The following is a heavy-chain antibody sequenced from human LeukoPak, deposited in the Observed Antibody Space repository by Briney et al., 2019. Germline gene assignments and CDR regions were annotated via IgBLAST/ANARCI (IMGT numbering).Heavy chain of an antibody. Sequence: SETLSLTCTVSGGSISSGDYYWSWIRQPPGKGLEWIGYIYYSGSTYYNPSLKSRVTILVDTSKNQFSLKLSSVTAADTAVYYCASCYDSSGYYLGWGQGTLVTVSS. CDR1: GGSISSGDYY. CDR2: IYYSGST. D-gene: IGHD3-22*01. CDR3: ASCYDSSGYYLG. J-gene: IGHJ4*02. V-gene: IGHV4-30-4*01.